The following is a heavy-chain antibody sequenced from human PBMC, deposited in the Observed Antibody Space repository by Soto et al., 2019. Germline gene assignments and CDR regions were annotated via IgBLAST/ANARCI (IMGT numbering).Heavy chain of an antibody. V-gene: IGHV3-30*18. Sequence: GGSLRLSCAASGFTFSSYGMHWVRQAPGKGLEWVAVISYDGSNKYYADSVKGRFTISRDNSKNTLYLQMNSLRAEDTAVYYCAKXSMITFGGVIVSLGMDVWGQGTTVTVSS. CDR3: AKXSMITFGGVIVSLGMDV. CDR1: GFTFSSYG. J-gene: IGHJ6*02. CDR2: ISYDGSNK. D-gene: IGHD3-16*02.